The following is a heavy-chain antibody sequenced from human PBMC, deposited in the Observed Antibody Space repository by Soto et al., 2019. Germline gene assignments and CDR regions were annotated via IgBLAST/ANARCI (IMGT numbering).Heavy chain of an antibody. CDR2: IYYTGST. Sequence: PSETLSLTCTVSGGSISSSYWSWIRQPPGKGLQWIGYIYYTGSTNYSPSLKSRVTISVDTSKNQFSLKLTSVTAADTAVYYCARDDYGDYSLDSWGHGTLVTVSS. D-gene: IGHD4-17*01. CDR1: GGSISSSY. V-gene: IGHV4-59*01. CDR3: ARDDYGDYSLDS. J-gene: IGHJ5*01.